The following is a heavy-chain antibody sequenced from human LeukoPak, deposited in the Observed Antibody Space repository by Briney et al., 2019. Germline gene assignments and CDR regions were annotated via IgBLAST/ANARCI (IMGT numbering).Heavy chain of an antibody. D-gene: IGHD3-22*01. V-gene: IGHV3-72*01. CDR3: ARGSGSSGYYSAYYFDY. J-gene: IGHJ4*02. Sequence: GGSLRLSCAASGFTFSDHYMDWVRQAPGKGLEWVGRTRNKANSYTTEYAASVKGRFTISRDDSKNSLYLQMNSLKTEDTAVCYCARGSGSSGYYSAYYFDYWGQGTLVTVSS. CDR1: GFTFSDHY. CDR2: TRNKANSYTT.